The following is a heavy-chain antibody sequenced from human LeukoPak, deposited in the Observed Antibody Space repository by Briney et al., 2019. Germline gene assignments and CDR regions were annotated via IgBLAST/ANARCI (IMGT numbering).Heavy chain of an antibody. CDR3: ARGGFRARGRGYDSTRIGLFDY. J-gene: IGHJ4*02. CDR1: GYTFTSYG. CDR2: ISAYNGNT. V-gene: IGHV1-18*01. D-gene: IGHD5-12*01. Sequence: ASVKVSCKASGYTFTSYGISWVRQAPGQGLEWMGWISAYNGNTNYAQKLQGRVTMTTDTSTSTAYMELRSLRSDDTAVYYCARGGFRARGRGYDSTRIGLFDYWGQGTLVTVSS.